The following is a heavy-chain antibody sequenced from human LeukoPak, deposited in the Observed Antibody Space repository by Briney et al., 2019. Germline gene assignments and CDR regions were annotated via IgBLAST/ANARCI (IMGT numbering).Heavy chain of an antibody. V-gene: IGHV1-18*01. CDR1: GYTFTSYG. CDR2: ISAYNGNT. D-gene: IGHD3-22*01. Sequence: ASVKASCKASGYTFTSYGISWVRQAPGQGLEWMGWISAYNGNTNYAQKLQGRVTMTTDTSTSTAHMELRSLRSDDTAVYYCARQYYYDSSGYYEHFDYWGQGTLVTVSS. J-gene: IGHJ4*02. CDR3: ARQYYYDSSGYYEHFDY.